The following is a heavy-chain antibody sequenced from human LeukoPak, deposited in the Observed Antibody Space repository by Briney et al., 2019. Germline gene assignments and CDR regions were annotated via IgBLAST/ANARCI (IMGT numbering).Heavy chain of an antibody. J-gene: IGHJ4*02. CDR1: GGSISSYY. V-gene: IGHV4-59*08. CDR3: ARLSVLRFLEWSNSYFDY. Sequence: SETLSLTCTVSGGSISSYYWSWIRQPPGKGLEWIGYIYYSGSTNYNPSLKSRVTISVDTSKNQFSLKLSSVTAADTAVYYCARLSVLRFLEWSNSYFDYWGQGTLVTVSS. CDR2: IYYSGST. D-gene: IGHD3-3*01.